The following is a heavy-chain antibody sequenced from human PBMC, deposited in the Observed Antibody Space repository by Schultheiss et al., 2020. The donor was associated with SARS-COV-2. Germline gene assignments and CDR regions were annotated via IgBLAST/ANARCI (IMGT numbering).Heavy chain of an antibody. Sequence: SQTLSLTCTVSGDSIDSGGYYWSWIRQPPGKGLEWIGEIYHSGSTYYNPSLKSRVTISVDTSKNQFSLKLSSVTAADTAVYYCATSILGNGGGEGWGQGTLVTVSS. J-gene: IGHJ4*02. CDR1: GDSIDSGGYY. D-gene: IGHD7-27*01. CDR2: IYHSGST. CDR3: ATSILGNGGGEG. V-gene: IGHV4-39*07.